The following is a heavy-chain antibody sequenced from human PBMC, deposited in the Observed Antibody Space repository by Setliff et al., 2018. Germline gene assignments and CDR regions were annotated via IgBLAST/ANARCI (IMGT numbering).Heavy chain of an antibody. D-gene: IGHD3-3*01. CDR2: IGVYSGNT. J-gene: IGHJ5*02. CDR1: GGAFSTYS. V-gene: IGHV1-18*01. Sequence: ASVKVSCKASGGAFSTYSLSWVRQAPGQGLEWLGWIGVYSGNTYSAQRFQGRVSLTTDESTNTAYLELRGLRSDDTAVYYCMRLVRFCSRTVCQRTSGDEAWGQGTLVTVSS. CDR3: MRLVRFCSRTVCQRTSGDEA.